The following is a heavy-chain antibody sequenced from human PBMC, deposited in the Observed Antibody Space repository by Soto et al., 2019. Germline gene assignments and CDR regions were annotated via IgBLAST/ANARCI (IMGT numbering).Heavy chain of an antibody. J-gene: IGHJ4*02. CDR3: ARHVSGYDTDY. D-gene: IGHD5-12*01. Sequence: SETLSLTCTVSGGSISSSSYYWGWIRQPPGKGLEWIGSIYYSGSTYYNPSLKSRVTISVDTSKNQFSLKLSSVTAADTAVYYCARHVSGYDTDYWGQGTLVTVSS. V-gene: IGHV4-39*01. CDR1: GGSISSSSYY. CDR2: IYYSGST.